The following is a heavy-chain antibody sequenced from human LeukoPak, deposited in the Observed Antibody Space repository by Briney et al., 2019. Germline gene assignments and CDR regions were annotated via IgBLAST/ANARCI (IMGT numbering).Heavy chain of an antibody. CDR2: IYSSGNT. CDR3: AIHTKVDTSSLMDV. CDR1: GDSFSAYY. J-gene: IGHJ6*03. D-gene: IGHD2-8*01. V-gene: IGHV4-4*09. Sequence: SETLSLTCTVSGDSFSAYYWSWIRQPPGRGLEWIGYIYSSGNTNYNPSLKSRVTISVGTSKKQHSLKLTSVTAADTAVYYCAIHTKVDTSSLMDVWGKGATVTVPS.